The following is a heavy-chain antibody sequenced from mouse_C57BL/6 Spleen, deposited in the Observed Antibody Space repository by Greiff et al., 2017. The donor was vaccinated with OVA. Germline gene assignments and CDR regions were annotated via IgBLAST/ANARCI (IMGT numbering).Heavy chain of an antibody. V-gene: IGHV1-55*01. CDR1: GYTFTSYW. J-gene: IGHJ2*01. CDR3: ARRPYYFDY. Sequence: QVQLQQPGAELVKPGASVKMSCKASGYTFTSYWITWVKQRPGQGLEWIGDIYPGSGSSNYNEKFKSKATLTVDTSSSTAYMQLSSLTTEDSAGYYCARRPYYFDYWGQGTTLTVSS. CDR2: IYPGSGSS.